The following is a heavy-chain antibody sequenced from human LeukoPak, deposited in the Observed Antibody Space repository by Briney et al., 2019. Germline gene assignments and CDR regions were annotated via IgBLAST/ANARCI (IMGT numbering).Heavy chain of an antibody. Sequence: GGSLRLSCAASGFTFSSYSMNWVRQTPGKGLEWVSSISSSSSYIYYADSVKGRFTISRDNAKNSLYLQMNSLRAEDTAVYYCARDLGVWGSYRTDGLDYWGQGTLVTVSS. CDR3: ARDLGVWGSYRTDGLDY. V-gene: IGHV3-21*01. CDR1: GFTFSSYS. D-gene: IGHD3-16*02. CDR2: ISSSSSYI. J-gene: IGHJ4*02.